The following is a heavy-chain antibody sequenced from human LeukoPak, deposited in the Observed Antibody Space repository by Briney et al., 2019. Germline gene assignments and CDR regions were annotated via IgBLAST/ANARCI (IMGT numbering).Heavy chain of an antibody. CDR3: ARDAKRFYAANWIDP. J-gene: IGHJ5*02. D-gene: IGHD2/OR15-2a*01. V-gene: IGHV4-39*07. Sequence: PSETLSLTCTVSGGSIYSSNSYWAWIRQPPGKGLEWIGSIFYGGSTFYNPSLKRRVTISVDTSKNQFSLNLTSVTAADTAVYYCARDAKRFYAANWIDPWGQGTLVTVSS. CDR1: GGSIYSSNSY. CDR2: IFYGGST.